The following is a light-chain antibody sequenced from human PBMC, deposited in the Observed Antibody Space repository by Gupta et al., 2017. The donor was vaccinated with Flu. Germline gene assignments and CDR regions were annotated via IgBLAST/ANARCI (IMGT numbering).Light chain of an antibody. V-gene: IGLV1-40*01. Sequence: QSVLTQPPSVSGAPGQRVTTSFHGSSSNIGAGYDVHWYQQLPGPAPKLLIYGNSNRPSGVPDRFSGSKSGTSASLAITGLQAEDEADYYCQSYDSSLSGSVFGGGTKLTVL. J-gene: IGLJ2*01. CDR2: GNS. CDR3: QSYDSSLSGSV. CDR1: SSNIGAGYD.